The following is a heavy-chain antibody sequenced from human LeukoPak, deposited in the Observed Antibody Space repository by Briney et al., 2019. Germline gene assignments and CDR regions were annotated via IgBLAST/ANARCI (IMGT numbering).Heavy chain of an antibody. CDR3: AKAGYSTSWYYLDF. D-gene: IGHD6-13*01. J-gene: IGHJ4*02. V-gene: IGHV3-30*02. CDR1: DFTFSDYG. Sequence: GGSLRLSCAASDFTFSDYGMHWVRQAPGKGLEWVSFIRFDGGNEIYGDSVKGRFTISRDDSKDTLYLQMNSLSAEDTAVYFCAKAGYSTSWYYLDFWGQGTLVTVSS. CDR2: IRFDGGNE.